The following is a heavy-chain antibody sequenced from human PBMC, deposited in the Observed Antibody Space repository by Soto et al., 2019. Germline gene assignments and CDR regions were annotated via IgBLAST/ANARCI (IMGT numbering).Heavy chain of an antibody. CDR2: ISFDGRNT. V-gene: IGHV3-30*18. CDR3: AKPWGSSGYGFDN. D-gene: IGHD3-22*01. Sequence: QVQLVESGGGVVQPGRSLRLSCVASGFTVSSFAMHWVRQVPGKGLEWVAVISFDGRNTYYGDSVKGRFTISRDHSKNTLYLQMNGLRRDDTAVYYCAKPWGSSGYGFDNWGQGTLVTVSS. J-gene: IGHJ4*02. CDR1: GFTVSSFA.